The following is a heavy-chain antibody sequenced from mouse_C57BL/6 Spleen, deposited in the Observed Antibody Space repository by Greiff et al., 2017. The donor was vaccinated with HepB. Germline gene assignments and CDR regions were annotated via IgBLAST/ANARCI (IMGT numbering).Heavy chain of an antibody. J-gene: IGHJ4*01. V-gene: IGHV1-50*01. Sequence: QVQLQQPGAELVKPGASVKLSCKASGYTFTSYWMQWVKQRPGQGLEWIGEIDPSDSYTNYNQKFKGKATLTVDTSSSTAYMQLSSLTSEDSAVYYCARRGDYDYLYAMDYWGQGTSVTVSS. CDR3: ARRGDYDYLYAMDY. CDR2: IDPSDSYT. CDR1: GYTFTSYW. D-gene: IGHD2-4*01.